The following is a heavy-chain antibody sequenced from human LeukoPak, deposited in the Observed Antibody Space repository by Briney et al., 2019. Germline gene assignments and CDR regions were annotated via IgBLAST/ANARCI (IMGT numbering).Heavy chain of an antibody. CDR2: IRSGGGGT. V-gene: IGHV3-23*01. Sequence: GGSLRLSRAASGFTFSNYAMIWVRQAPGRGLEWVSAIRSGGGGTLYADSVKGRFTISRDNSKNTLFLQMNNMRAEDTAAYYCARDPNGDYVGAFEMWGPGTKVTVS. J-gene: IGHJ3*02. CDR3: ARDPNGDYVGAFEM. D-gene: IGHD4-17*01. CDR1: GFTFSNYA.